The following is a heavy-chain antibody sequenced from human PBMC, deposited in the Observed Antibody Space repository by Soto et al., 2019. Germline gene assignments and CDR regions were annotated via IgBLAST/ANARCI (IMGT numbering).Heavy chain of an antibody. CDR2: IYTSGST. Sequence: PSETLSLTCTGSGGSISSYYWSWIRQPAGKGLEWIGRIYTSGSTNYNPSLKSRVTMSVDTSKNQFSLKLSSVTAADTAVYYCARDRYGSGSYLVDDWFDPWGQGTLVTVSS. J-gene: IGHJ5*02. D-gene: IGHD3-10*01. CDR3: ARDRYGSGSYLVDDWFDP. V-gene: IGHV4-4*07. CDR1: GGSISSYY.